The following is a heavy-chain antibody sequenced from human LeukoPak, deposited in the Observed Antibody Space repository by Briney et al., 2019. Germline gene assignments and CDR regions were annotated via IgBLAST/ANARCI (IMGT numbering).Heavy chain of an antibody. V-gene: IGHV3-23*01. D-gene: IGHD3-10*01. Sequence: GGSLRLSCAASGFTFSTYTMAWVRQAPGGGLEWVSGISGDGYYADSVKGRFTISRDNSKNTLYLQMNSLRAEDTAVYYCARSPRLTGAFFDYWGQGTLVTVSS. CDR3: ARSPRLTGAFFDY. J-gene: IGHJ4*02. CDR1: GFTFSTYT. CDR2: ISGDG.